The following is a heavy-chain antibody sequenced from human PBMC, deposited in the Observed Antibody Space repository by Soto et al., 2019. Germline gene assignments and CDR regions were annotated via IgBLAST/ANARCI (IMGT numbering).Heavy chain of an antibody. Sequence: SETLSLTCTVSGGSISSGDYFWSWIRQSPGKGLEWIGYISSIGSTYYNPSLKSRVSVSRDTSKNQFSLKLSSVTTTDTAVYYCARGLVIRPYYYHGMDVWGQGTAVTVSS. CDR2: ISSIGST. D-gene: IGHD3-9*01. CDR3: ARGLVIRPYYYHGMDV. J-gene: IGHJ6*02. V-gene: IGHV4-30-4*01. CDR1: GGSISSGDYF.